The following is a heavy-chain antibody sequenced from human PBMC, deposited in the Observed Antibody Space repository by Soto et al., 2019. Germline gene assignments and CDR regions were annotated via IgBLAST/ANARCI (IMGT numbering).Heavy chain of an antibody. D-gene: IGHD1-26*01. CDR2: INGDGSST. V-gene: IGHV3-74*01. J-gene: IGHJ4*02. Sequence: GGSLRLSCAASGFTFSSYWMHWVRQAPGKGLVWVSRINGDGSSTNYADFVKGRFAISRDNAKNTLYLQMNSLRVEDTAVCYCSRVGGSTWHWGQGTLVTVS. CDR3: SRVGGSTWH. CDR1: GFTFSSYW.